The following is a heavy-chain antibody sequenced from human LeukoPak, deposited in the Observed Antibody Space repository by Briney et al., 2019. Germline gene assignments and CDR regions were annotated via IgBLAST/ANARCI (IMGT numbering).Heavy chain of an antibody. CDR2: ISSSRSYI. D-gene: IGHD5-24*01. V-gene: IGHV3-21*01. CDR3: AKDRRDGGFDY. CDR1: GFTFNTYS. J-gene: IGHJ4*02. Sequence: KAGGSLRLSCAASGFTFNTYSINWVRQAPGKGLEWVSSISSSRSYIYYADSVKGRFTISRDNSKNTLYLQMNSLRAEDTAVYYCAKDRRDGGFDYWGQGTLVTVSS.